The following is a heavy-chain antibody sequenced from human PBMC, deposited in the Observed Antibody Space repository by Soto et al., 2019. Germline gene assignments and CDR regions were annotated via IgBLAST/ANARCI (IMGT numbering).Heavy chain of an antibody. J-gene: IGHJ6*03. D-gene: IGHD1-1*01. CDR2: IKSKTDGGTT. CDR3: TNPGYNWNDLNYYYYMDV. V-gene: IGHV3-15*01. Sequence: GGSLRLSCAASGFTFSNAWMSWVRQAPGKGLEWVGRIKSKTDGGTTDYAAPVKGRFTISRDDSKNTLYLQMNSLKTEDTAVYYCTNPGYNWNDLNYYYYMDVWGKGTTVTVSS. CDR1: GFTFSNAW.